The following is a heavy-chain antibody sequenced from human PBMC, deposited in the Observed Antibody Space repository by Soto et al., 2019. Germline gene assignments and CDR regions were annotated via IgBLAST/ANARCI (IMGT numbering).Heavy chain of an antibody. CDR1: GGSIISNY. J-gene: IGHJ5*02. Sequence: SETLSLTCAVSGGSIISNYWWAWIRQSPGEGLVWIGHIYISGSSNYNPSLKSRVTMSIDTSKNQFSLNLSSVTAADTAVYYCARGYCSGTSCHRDWFDPWGQGTPVTVSS. CDR3: ARGYCSGTSCHRDWFDP. CDR2: IYISGSS. V-gene: IGHV4-59*10. D-gene: IGHD2-2*02.